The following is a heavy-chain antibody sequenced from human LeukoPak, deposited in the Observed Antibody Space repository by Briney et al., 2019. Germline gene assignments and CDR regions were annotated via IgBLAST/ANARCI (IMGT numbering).Heavy chain of an antibody. V-gene: IGHV1-2*02. CDR1: GYTFTVYY. CDR3: ARAYYGDYYYYGMDV. CDR2: INPNSGGT. J-gene: IGHJ6*02. Sequence: ASVTLSFTSSGYTFTVYYMHWVRQAPGQGLEWMAWINPNSGGTNYAQKFQGRVTMTRDTSISTAYMNLSRLRSDDTAVYYCARAYYGDYYYYGMDVWGQGTTVTVSS. D-gene: IGHD4-17*01.